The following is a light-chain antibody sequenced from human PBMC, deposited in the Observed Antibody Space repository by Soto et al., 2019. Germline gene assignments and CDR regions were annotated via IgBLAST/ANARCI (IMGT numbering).Light chain of an antibody. CDR3: QQYGSLIT. Sequence: EIVLTQSPGTLSLSPGERATLSCRASQSVPRSYLAWYQQKPGQAPRLLIYGTSSRATGIPDRFSGSGSGTDFTLTISRLEPEDFAVYYCQQYGSLITFGQGTRLEIK. V-gene: IGKV3-20*01. CDR2: GTS. CDR1: QSVPRSY. J-gene: IGKJ5*01.